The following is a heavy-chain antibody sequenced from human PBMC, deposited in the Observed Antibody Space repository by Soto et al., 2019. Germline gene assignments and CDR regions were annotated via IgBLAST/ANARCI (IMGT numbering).Heavy chain of an antibody. J-gene: IGHJ6*03. Sequence: GGSLRLSCAASGFTFSSYSMNWVRQAPGKGLEWVSYISSSSTIYYADSVKGRFTISRDNAKNSLYLQMNSLRAEDTAVYYCARANHLPPRSYSGYDYSGWDYYYYYYMDVWGKGTTVTVSS. CDR3: ARANHLPPRSYSGYDYSGWDYYYYYYMDV. D-gene: IGHD5-12*01. CDR1: GFTFSSYS. V-gene: IGHV3-48*01. CDR2: ISSSSTI.